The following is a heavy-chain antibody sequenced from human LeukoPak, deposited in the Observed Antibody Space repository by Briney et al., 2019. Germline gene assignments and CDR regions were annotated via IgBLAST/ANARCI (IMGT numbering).Heavy chain of an antibody. CDR2: IVVGSGHT. J-gene: IGHJ6*01. V-gene: IGHV1-58*02. CDR3: AAGRQISGYESANGMDV. D-gene: IGHD5-12*01. CDR1: GFSFTTSA. Sequence: ASVKVSCKASGFSFTTSAMQWVRQARGQRLEWIGWIVVGSGHTRYAQKFQERITITRDMSTSKAYMQLSSLRSEDTDVYYCAAGRQISGYESANGMDVCGEGDTVSASS.